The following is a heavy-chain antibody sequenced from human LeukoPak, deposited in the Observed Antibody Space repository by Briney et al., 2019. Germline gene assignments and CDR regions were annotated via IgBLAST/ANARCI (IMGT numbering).Heavy chain of an antibody. J-gene: IGHJ4*02. CDR2: INHSGST. Sequence: SETLSLTCAVYGGSFSGYYWSWIRQPPGKGLEWIGEINHSGSTNYNPSLKSRVTISVDTSKNQFSLKLSSVTAADTAVYYCARRAAEVGAKHNDYWGQGTLVTVSS. D-gene: IGHD1-26*01. CDR3: ARRAAEVGAKHNDY. V-gene: IGHV4-34*01. CDR1: GGSFSGYY.